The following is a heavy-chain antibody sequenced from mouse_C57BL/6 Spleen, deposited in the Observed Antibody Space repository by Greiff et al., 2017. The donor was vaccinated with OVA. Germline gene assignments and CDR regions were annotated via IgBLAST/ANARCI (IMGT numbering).Heavy chain of an antibody. V-gene: IGHV1-26*01. D-gene: IGHD1-1*01. Sequence: LVEPGASVKISCKASGYTFTDYYMNWVKQSHGKSLEWIGDINPNNGGTSYNQKFKGKATLTVDKSSSTAYMELRSLTSEDSAVYYCARYLIYYYGSSLDYWGQGTTLTVSS. CDR3: ARYLIYYYGSSLDY. J-gene: IGHJ2*01. CDR1: GYTFTDYY. CDR2: INPNNGGT.